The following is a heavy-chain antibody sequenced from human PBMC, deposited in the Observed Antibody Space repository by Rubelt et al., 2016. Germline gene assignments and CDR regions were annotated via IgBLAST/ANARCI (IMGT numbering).Heavy chain of an antibody. V-gene: IGHV4-39*07. CDR1: GGSISSSSYY. J-gene: IGHJ5*02. CDR2: IYYSGST. CDR3: ARVKTPGPCAPLNWFDP. Sequence: QLQLQESGPGLVKPSETLSLTCTVSGGSISSSSYYWGWIRQPPGKGLEWIGSIYYSGSTYYNPSPKGRVTISVDTSKNQFSLKLSSVTAADTAVYYCARVKTPGPCAPLNWFDPWGQGTLVTVSS.